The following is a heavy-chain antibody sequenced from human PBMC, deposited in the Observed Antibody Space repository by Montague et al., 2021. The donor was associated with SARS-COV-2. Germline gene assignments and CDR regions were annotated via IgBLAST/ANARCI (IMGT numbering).Heavy chain of an antibody. J-gene: IGHJ6*02. CDR2: IDWDGDK. CDR1: GFSLSTSGMC. CDR3: ARGPSDTYYYNGTDV. V-gene: IGHV2-70*11. Sequence: PALVKPTQTLTLICTFSGFSLSTSGMCMTWIRQPPGKALEWLARIDWDGDKYYNTSLKSRLTISKDTSKNLVVLTMTNMDPVDTATYYCARGPSDTYYYNGTDVWGRGTTVTVSS.